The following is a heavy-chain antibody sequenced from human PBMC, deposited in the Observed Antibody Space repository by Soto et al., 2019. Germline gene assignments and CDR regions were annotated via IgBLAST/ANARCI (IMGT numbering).Heavy chain of an antibody. CDR3: AGGTGDGSGRYTIGY. D-gene: IGHD3-10*01. CDR1: GFSFTSYA. CDR2: ISNDGSNK. V-gene: IGHV3-30-3*01. Sequence: QVQLVESGGGVAQPGRSLRLSCAASGFSFTSYAMHWVRQAPGKGLEWVALISNDGSNKHFADSVKGRFTISRDTSKNTLFLQLNSLTADDTAVYYCAGGTGDGSGRYTIGYWGQGTLVTVSS. J-gene: IGHJ4*02.